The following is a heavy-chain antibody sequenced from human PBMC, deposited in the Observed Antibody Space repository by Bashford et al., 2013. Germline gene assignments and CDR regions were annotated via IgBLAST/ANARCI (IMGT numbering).Heavy chain of an antibody. V-gene: IGHV3-48*04. CDR2: ISDSSRTI. J-gene: IGHJ4*02. Sequence: GGPVRLSCAAFGFTSVLIALAGRSAGGLEWISYISDSSRTIYYADSVKGRFTVSRDNAKNSLYLQMNSLRVEDTAVYYCARLWGPGSASYWGHWGQGILVTVSS. D-gene: IGHD6-19*01. CDR1: GFTSVLIA. CDR3: ARLWGPGSASYWGH.